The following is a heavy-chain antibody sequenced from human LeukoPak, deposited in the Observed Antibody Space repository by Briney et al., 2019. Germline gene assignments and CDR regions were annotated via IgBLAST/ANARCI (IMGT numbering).Heavy chain of an antibody. Sequence: GGSLKLSCAASGFTFSDHWMSWVRQAPGKGLEWVANIRQDGSSIFYVDSVKGRFTISRDNAKNSVFLQMDNLTPDDTAVYYCARAVDLADYWGQGTLVTVSS. CDR2: IRQDGSSI. V-gene: IGHV3-7*01. CDR3: ARAVDLADY. CDR1: GFTFSDHW. J-gene: IGHJ4*02.